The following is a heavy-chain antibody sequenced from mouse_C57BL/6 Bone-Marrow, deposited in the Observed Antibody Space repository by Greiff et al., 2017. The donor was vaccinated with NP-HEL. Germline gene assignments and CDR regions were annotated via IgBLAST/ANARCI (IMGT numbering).Heavy chain of an antibody. D-gene: IGHD2-14*01. V-gene: IGHV5-6*01. J-gene: IGHJ3*01. CDR2: ISSGGSYT. CDR3: ARTVRNWFAY. CDR1: GFTFSSYG. Sequence: EVKVVESGGDLVKPGGSLKLSCAASGFTFSSYGMSWVRQTPDKRLEWVATISSGGSYTYYPDSVKGRFTISRDNAKNTLYLQMSSLKSEDTAMYYCARTVRNWFAYWGQGTLVTVSA.